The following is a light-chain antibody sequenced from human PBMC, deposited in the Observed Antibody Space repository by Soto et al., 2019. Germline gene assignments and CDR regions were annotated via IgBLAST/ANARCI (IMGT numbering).Light chain of an antibody. CDR1: SSDVGGYNY. Sequence: QSALTQPASVSGSPGQSITISCTGTSSDVGGYNYVSWYQQHPGKAPKFIIYEVSNRPSGVSNRFSGSKSGNTASLTISGLQAEDEADYYCSSYTSSRTLVFGGGTKLTVL. J-gene: IGLJ2*01. CDR3: SSYTSSRTLV. V-gene: IGLV2-14*01. CDR2: EVS.